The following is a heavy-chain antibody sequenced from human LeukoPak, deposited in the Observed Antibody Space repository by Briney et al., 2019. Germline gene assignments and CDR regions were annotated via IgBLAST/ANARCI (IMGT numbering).Heavy chain of an antibody. CDR2: IRQDGSEK. D-gene: IGHD2-21*01. CDR3: VRGCGRASCPYYFDF. V-gene: IGHV3-7*03. CDR1: GFTFSSYW. J-gene: IGHJ4*02. Sequence: GGSLRLSCAASGFTFSSYWMSWVRQAPGKGLEWVATIRQDGSEKHYVDSVEGRFTASRDNAENSLHLQMSNLRAEDTAIYYCVRGCGRASCPYYFDFWGQGALVTVFS.